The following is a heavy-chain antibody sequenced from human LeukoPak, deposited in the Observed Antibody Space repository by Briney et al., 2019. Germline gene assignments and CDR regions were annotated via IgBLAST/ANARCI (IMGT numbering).Heavy chain of an antibody. Sequence: SETLSLTCTVSGGSISSYYWSWIRQPPGKGLEWIGYIYYSGSTNYNPSLKSRVTISVDTSKNQFSLKLSSVTAADMAVYYCARGYSYGFGGFIDYWGQGTLVTVSS. CDR2: IYYSGST. D-gene: IGHD5-18*01. V-gene: IGHV4-59*01. J-gene: IGHJ4*02. CDR1: GGSISSYY. CDR3: ARGYSYGFGGFIDY.